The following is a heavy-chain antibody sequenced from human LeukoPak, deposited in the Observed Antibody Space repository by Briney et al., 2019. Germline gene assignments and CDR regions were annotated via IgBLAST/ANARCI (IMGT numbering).Heavy chain of an antibody. J-gene: IGHJ6*03. CDR2: INPNSGGT. V-gene: IGHV1-2*02. CDR1: GYTFTGYY. CDR3: ARDRGSSSWYGNYYYYMDV. D-gene: IGHD6-13*01. Sequence: ASVKLSCKASGYTFTGYYMHWVRQAPGQGLEWMGWINPNSGGTNYAQKFQGRVTMTRYTSISTAYMELSRLRSDDTAVYYCARDRGSSSWYGNYYYYMDVWGKGTTVTISS.